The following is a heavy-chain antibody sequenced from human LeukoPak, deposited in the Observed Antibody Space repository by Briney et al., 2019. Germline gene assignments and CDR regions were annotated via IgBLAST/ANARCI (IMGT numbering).Heavy chain of an antibody. CDR1: GGSINSHY. CDR2: VRDTGAT. V-gene: IGHV4-59*11. J-gene: IGHJ4*02. CDR3: ATIKRGSIFGYFDF. D-gene: IGHD5-18*01. Sequence: SETLSLTCSVSGGSINSHYWGWIRQPPGIGLEWIGYVRDTGATKDNPSLSSRVTLSADTSKNQLSLRLRSVTAADTAVYFCATIKRGSIFGYFDFWGQGILVTVSS.